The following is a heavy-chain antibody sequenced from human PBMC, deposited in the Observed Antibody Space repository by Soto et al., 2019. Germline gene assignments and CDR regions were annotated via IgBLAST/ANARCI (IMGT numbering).Heavy chain of an antibody. V-gene: IGHV1-3*01. CDR2: INAANGDT. Sequence: GASVKVSCKASGYTFTSYGIHWVRQAPGQRLEWMGWINAANGDTKCSAKFQGRVTITRDTSASTAYMELSSLRSEDTAVYYCVRRHVSATGIDWCGPWGQGTL. D-gene: IGHD6-13*01. J-gene: IGHJ5*02. CDR3: VRRHVSATGIDWCGP. CDR1: GYTFTSYG.